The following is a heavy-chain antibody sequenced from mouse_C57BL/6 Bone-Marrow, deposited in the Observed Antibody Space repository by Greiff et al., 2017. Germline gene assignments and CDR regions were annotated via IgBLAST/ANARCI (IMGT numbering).Heavy chain of an antibody. CDR1: GYTFTSYW. Sequence: QVHVKQPGAELVKPGASVKLSCKASGYTFTSYWMHWVKQRPGQGLEWIGMIHPNSGSTNYNEKFKSKATLTVDKSSSTAYMQLSSLTSEDSAVYYCAREGPYYYGSSPYYFDYWGQGTTLTVSS. CDR3: AREGPYYYGSSPYYFDY. D-gene: IGHD1-1*01. CDR2: IHPNSGST. J-gene: IGHJ2*01. V-gene: IGHV1-64*01.